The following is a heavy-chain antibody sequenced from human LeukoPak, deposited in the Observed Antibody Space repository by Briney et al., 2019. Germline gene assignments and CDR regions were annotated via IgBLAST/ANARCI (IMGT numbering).Heavy chain of an antibody. J-gene: IGHJ4*02. CDR1: GYTFTVYH. CDR3: ARVGYYGSGTFGY. Sequence: ASVQVSCKASGYTFTVYHLHWVRQAPGQGLESMGWISPDNGGTNYAQKFQGRVTMTRDPSSTTAYMEMTRLTSADTAVYYCARVGYYGSGTFGYWGQGAQVTVSS. CDR2: ISPDNGGT. V-gene: IGHV1-2*02. D-gene: IGHD3-10*01.